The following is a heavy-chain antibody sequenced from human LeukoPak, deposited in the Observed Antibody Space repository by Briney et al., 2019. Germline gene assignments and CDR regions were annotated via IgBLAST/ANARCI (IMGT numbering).Heavy chain of an antibody. CDR3: AREGYYDSSGYSPVYFDY. D-gene: IGHD3-22*01. Sequence: SVKVSCKVSGYTLTELSMHWVRQAPGQGLEWMGGIIPIFGTANYAQKFQGRVTITADESTSTAYMELSSLRSEDTAVYYCAREGYYDSSGYSPVYFDYWGQGTLVTVSS. V-gene: IGHV1-69*13. CDR2: IIPIFGTA. J-gene: IGHJ4*02. CDR1: GYTLTELS.